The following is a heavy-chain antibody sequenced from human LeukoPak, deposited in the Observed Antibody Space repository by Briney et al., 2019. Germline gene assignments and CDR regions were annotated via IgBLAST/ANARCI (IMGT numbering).Heavy chain of an antibody. CDR2: ISSSGITI. V-gene: IGHV3-48*03. CDR3: AKSTSFYGSGSYDS. CDR1: GFTFSSYE. Sequence: PGGSLRLSCAASGFTFSSYEMNWVRQAPGKGLEWVSYISSSGITIYYADSVKGRFTISRDNAKNALFLQMNSLRAEDTAVYYCAKSTSFYGSGSYDSWGQGTLVTVSS. D-gene: IGHD3-10*01. J-gene: IGHJ4*02.